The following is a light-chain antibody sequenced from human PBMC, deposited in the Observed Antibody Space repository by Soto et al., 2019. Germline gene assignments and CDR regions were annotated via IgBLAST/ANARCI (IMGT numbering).Light chain of an antibody. Sequence: QLVLTQSSSASASLGSSVKLTCTLSSGHSSYIIVWHQQQPGKAPRYLMKLEGSGSYDRGSGVPDRFSGSSSGADRYLTISNVQIEDEADYHCETWDANTVVFGGGTKVTVL. J-gene: IGLJ2*01. CDR2: LEGSGSY. CDR3: ETWDANTVV. CDR1: SGHSSYI. V-gene: IGLV4-60*02.